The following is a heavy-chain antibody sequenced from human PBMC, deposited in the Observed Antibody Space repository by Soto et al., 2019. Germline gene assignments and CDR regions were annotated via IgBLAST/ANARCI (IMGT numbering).Heavy chain of an antibody. CDR1: GFTFTNYW. Sequence: PGESLNISCVASGFTFTNYWMHWVRQAPGKGLVWVSRINVDGGTASYVDSVKGRFTISRDNAKNTLYLQMNSLRADDTAVYYCTRGYLTSGFEYWGQGALVTVSS. CDR3: TRGYLTSGFEY. V-gene: IGHV3-74*01. CDR2: INVDGGTA. J-gene: IGHJ4*02. D-gene: IGHD3-22*01.